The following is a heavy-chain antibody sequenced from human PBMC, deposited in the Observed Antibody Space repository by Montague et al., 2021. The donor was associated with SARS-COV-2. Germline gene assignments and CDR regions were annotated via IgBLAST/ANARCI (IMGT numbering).Heavy chain of an antibody. J-gene: IGHJ5*02. CDR2: INHSGST. CDR3: ARGPFFGFLELPMGFKKPGWLDP. D-gene: IGHD3-3*01. V-gene: IGHV4-34*01. Sequence: SETLSLTCAVYGGSFSGYYWSWIRQPPGKGLEWIGEINHSGSTNNNPSPNSRVTITVDTSKNQYSLKLSSVTAAATAAYYCARGPFFGFLELPMGFKKPGWLDPWGQGTLVTVSS. CDR1: GGSFSGYY.